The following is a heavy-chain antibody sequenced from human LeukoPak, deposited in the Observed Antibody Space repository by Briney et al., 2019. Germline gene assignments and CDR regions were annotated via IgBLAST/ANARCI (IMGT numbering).Heavy chain of an antibody. CDR3: ARGFPLNYGSGSYSD. V-gene: IGHV4-34*01. Sequence: SETLSLTCAVYGGSFSGYYWSWIRQPPGKGLEWIGEINHSGSTNYNPSLKSRVTISVDTSKNQFSLKLSSVTAADTAVYYRARGFPLNYGSGSYSDWGQGTLVTVSS. J-gene: IGHJ4*02. D-gene: IGHD3-10*01. CDR2: INHSGST. CDR1: GGSFSGYY.